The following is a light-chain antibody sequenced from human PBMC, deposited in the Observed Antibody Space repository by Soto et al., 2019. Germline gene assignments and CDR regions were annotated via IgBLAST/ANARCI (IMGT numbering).Light chain of an antibody. CDR1: SSDIGTYNL. J-gene: IGLJ1*01. CDR3: CSYAGSSTLYV. CDR2: EVN. Sequence: QSALTQPASVSGSPGHSITISCTGTSSDIGTYNLVSWYQQHPGKAPKLMIYEVNKRPSGVSDRFSGSKSGNTASLTISGLQAEDEADYYCCSYAGSSTLYVFGNGTKVTVL. V-gene: IGLV2-23*02.